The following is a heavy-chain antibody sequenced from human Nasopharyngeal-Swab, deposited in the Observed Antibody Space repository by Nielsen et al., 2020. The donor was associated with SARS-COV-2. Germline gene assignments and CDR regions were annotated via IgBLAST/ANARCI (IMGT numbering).Heavy chain of an antibody. D-gene: IGHD3-22*01. Sequence: SETLSLTCFITGVSITRQDHYWGWIRQPPGKGLEWIGSPYHRGNTYYNPFLRSRVTMHADTPKNQFSLQLTSVTDADTAVYYCARHLPFTRTVVIIASLAFDVWGQGTMVTVSS. J-gene: IGHJ3*01. V-gene: IGHV4-39*01. CDR3: ARHLPFTRTVVIIASLAFDV. CDR1: GVSITRQDHY. CDR2: PYHRGNT.